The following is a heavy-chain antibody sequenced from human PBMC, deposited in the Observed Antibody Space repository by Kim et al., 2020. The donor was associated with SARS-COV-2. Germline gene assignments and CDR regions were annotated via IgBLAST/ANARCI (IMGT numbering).Heavy chain of an antibody. D-gene: IGHD3-9*01. CDR1: GFTVSSNY. CDR3: SAGRYFDWLGY. J-gene: IGHJ5*01. Sequence: GGSLRLSCAASGFTVSSNYMSWVRQAPGKGLEWVSGIYSGGSTSYSASAIRRFTISRHDTTNTLHLQLMSRIAEDTAADYCSAGRYFDWLGYWCHGTLVT. CDR2: IYSGGST. V-gene: IGHV3-53*04.